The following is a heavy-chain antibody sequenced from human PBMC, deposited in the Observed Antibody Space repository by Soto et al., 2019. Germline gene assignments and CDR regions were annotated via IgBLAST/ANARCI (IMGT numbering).Heavy chain of an antibody. J-gene: IGHJ4*02. CDR1: GLTFSSYW. CDR2: IESSSKTT. V-gene: IGHV3-48*04. Sequence: PGASLRLSCAASGLTFSSYWMHSVRQAPGKGLEWVSYIESSSKTTVYSDSVRGRFTISRDNAENSLYLQMNSLQAGDTALYYCARNSEHFEFWGQGTLVTVSS. D-gene: IGHD1-26*01. CDR3: ARNSEHFEF.